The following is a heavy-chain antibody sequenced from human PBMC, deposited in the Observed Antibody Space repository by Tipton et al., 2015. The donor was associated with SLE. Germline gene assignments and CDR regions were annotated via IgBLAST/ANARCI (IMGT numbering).Heavy chain of an antibody. Sequence: TLSLTCAVYSGSFSGYSWTWIRQSPGKGLEWIGEINRDGTTNYNPSLRSRVTMSVDTSKNQISLKLSSVTAADTAVYYCTRVPEHCTGGDCLSPFDYWGQGTLVTVSS. D-gene: IGHD2-8*02. V-gene: IGHV4-34*01. CDR1: SGSFSGYS. CDR2: INRDGTT. J-gene: IGHJ4*02. CDR3: TRVPEHCTGGDCLSPFDY.